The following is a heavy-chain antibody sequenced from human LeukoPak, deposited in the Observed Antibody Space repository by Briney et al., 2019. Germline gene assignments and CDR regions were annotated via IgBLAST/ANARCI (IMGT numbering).Heavy chain of an antibody. J-gene: IGHJ4*02. CDR1: GFTFSSYE. D-gene: IGHD3-10*01. Sequence: GGSLRLSCAASGFTFSSYEMNWVRQAPGKGLEWISYISGSGSTIYYADSVKGRFTISRDNAKNSLYLQMNSLRAEDTAVYYCARGLDNYGSGSSDWGQGTLVTVSS. CDR3: ARGLDNYGSGSSD. V-gene: IGHV3-48*03. CDR2: ISGSGSTI.